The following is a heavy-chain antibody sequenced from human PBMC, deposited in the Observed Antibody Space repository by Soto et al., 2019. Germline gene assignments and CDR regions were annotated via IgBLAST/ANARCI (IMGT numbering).Heavy chain of an antibody. J-gene: IGHJ4*02. D-gene: IGHD2-8*01. Sequence: QVQLVESGGRVVQPGRSLRLSCAPSGFDFSNYVLHWVRQAPGKGLEWVAVMSFDGSDIYYADSVKGRFTISRDNSKNTLYLQMNNLRPEDTAVYYCAKVREDIVLLVALDYWGQGTLVTVSS. CDR2: MSFDGSDI. CDR1: GFDFSNYV. V-gene: IGHV3-30*18. CDR3: AKVREDIVLLVALDY.